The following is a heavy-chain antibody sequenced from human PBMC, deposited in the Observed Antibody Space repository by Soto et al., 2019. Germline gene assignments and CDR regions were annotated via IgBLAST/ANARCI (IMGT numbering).Heavy chain of an antibody. CDR1: GGTFTSFA. Sequence: SVKVSCMTSGGTFTSFAMSWVRQAPGQGLEWMGGIIPIFETANYAQKFQDRVTITADEITGTAYMELRSLRSEDTGVYYCARDLEVVVLGVDHYYYYGMDVWGQGTTVTVSS. V-gene: IGHV1-69*13. D-gene: IGHD2-15*01. CDR2: IIPIFETA. CDR3: ARDLEVVVLGVDHYYYYGMDV. J-gene: IGHJ6*02.